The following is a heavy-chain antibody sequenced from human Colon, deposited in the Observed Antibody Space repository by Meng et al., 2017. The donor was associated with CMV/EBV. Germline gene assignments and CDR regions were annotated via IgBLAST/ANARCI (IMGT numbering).Heavy chain of an antibody. V-gene: IGHV3-73*01. J-gene: IGHJ4*02. CDR1: GFTFSCSA. D-gene: IGHD6-19*01. CDR2: INSKPNNYAT. Sequence: SGFTFSCSAMRWVRQASGKGLEWVGRINSKPNNYATAYAASVRGRFTISRDDSNNTAYLQMSSLKTEDTAVYYCASLTGWDASPVDYWGQGTLVTVSS. CDR3: ASLTGWDASPVDY.